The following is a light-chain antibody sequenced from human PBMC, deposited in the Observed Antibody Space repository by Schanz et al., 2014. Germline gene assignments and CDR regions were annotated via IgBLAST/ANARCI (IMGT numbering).Light chain of an antibody. CDR1: QSVISN. J-gene: IGKJ2*01. CDR3: QQRSNWPPMYT. CDR2: DAS. Sequence: EIVMTQSPATLSVSPGERATLSCRASQSVISNLAWYQHKPGQAPRLLIYDASTRATGIPARFSGSGSGTDFTLTISSLEPEDFAVYYCQQRSNWPPMYTFGQGTKLEIK. V-gene: IGKV3-11*01.